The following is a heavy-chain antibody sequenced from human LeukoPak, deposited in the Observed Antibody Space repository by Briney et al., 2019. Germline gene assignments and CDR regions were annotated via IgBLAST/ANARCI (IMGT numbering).Heavy chain of an antibody. Sequence: PSETLSLTCGVSGGSFSGHYWSWIRQPPGEGLEWIGEINHRGNTKYNPSLKSRVIILVDTSKNQFSLKLSSVTAADTAVYYCARDFWSGYSYYYYYYYMDVWGKGTTVTVSS. V-gene: IGHV4-34*01. D-gene: IGHD3-3*01. CDR1: GGSFSGHY. CDR2: INHRGNT. J-gene: IGHJ6*03. CDR3: ARDFWSGYSYYYYYYYMDV.